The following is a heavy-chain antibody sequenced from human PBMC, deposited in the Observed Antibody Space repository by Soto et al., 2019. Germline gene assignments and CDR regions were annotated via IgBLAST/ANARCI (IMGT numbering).Heavy chain of an antibody. J-gene: IGHJ6*02. CDR2: IIPIFGTA. CDR1: GGTFSSYA. V-gene: IGHV1-69*06. D-gene: IGHD3-9*01. CDR3: ARDKGYYDILTGFPPDIAYYGMDV. Sequence: QVQLVQSGAEVQKPGSSVKVSCKASGGTFSSYAISWVRQAPGQGLEWMGGIIPIFGTANYAQKFQGRVTITADKSTSTAYMELSSLRSEDTAVYYCARDKGYYDILTGFPPDIAYYGMDVWGQGTTVTVSS.